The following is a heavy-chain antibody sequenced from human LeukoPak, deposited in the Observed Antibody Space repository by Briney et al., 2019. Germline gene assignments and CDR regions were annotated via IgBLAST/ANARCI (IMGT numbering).Heavy chain of an antibody. J-gene: IGHJ4*02. Sequence: GGSLRLSCAASGFTFSDYSMNWVRQAPGKGLEWISYIGIDSGNTNYADSVKGRFTISRDNSKNTLYLQMNSLRAEDTAVYYCAREDYGDYLGYWGQGTLVTVSS. CDR3: AREDYGDYLGY. D-gene: IGHD4-17*01. CDR1: GFTFSDYS. V-gene: IGHV3-48*01. CDR2: IGIDSGNT.